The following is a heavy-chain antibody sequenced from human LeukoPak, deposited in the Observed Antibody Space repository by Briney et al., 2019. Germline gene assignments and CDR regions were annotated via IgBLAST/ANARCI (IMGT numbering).Heavy chain of an antibody. CDR2: IYYSGNT. V-gene: IGHV4-61*01. CDR3: ARLVPRLGAIGGNFDF. CDR1: GGFVSSGSYY. J-gene: IGHJ4*02. D-gene: IGHD3-16*01. Sequence: PSETLSLTCTVSGGFVSSGSYYWSWIRQPPGKGLEWIGYIYYSGNTNYNPSLKSRVTMSVDTSKNEFSLRLSSVTAADTAVYYCARLVPRLGAIGGNFDFWGQGTLVTVSS.